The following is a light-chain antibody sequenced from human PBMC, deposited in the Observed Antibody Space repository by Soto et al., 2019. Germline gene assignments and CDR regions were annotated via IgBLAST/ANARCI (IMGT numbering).Light chain of an antibody. J-gene: IGKJ5*01. CDR2: DVS. Sequence: AIQLTQSPSSLSASVGDRVTITCRASQDIRGALAWYQQTPGKAPKILIYDVSTLQSGVPSRFRGSSSGTHCSLTISSLQPEDFATYFCQQFNSYPITFGQGTRLDIK. V-gene: IGKV1-13*02. CDR1: QDIRGA. CDR3: QQFNSYPIT.